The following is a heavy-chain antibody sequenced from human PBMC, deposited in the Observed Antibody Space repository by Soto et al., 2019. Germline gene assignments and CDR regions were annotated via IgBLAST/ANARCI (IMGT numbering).Heavy chain of an antibody. D-gene: IGHD5-12*01. CDR3: ARDRVIVATIYYYYYGMDV. V-gene: IGHV1-69*01. Sequence: QVQLVQSGAEVKKPGSSVKVSFKASGGTFSSYAISWVRPDPGQGLEWMGGIIPIFGTANYAQKFQGRVTITADESTSTAYMELSSLRSEDTAVYYCARDRVIVATIYYYYYGMDVWGQGTTVTVSS. J-gene: IGHJ6*02. CDR2: IIPIFGTA. CDR1: GGTFSSYA.